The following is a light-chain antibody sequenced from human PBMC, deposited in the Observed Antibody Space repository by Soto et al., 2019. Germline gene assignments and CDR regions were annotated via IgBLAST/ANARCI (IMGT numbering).Light chain of an antibody. CDR1: SSDVGSSNL. CDR3: CSYAGSSTWV. Sequence: QSVLTQPASVSGSPGQSITISCTGTSSDVGSSNLVSWYQQHPGKAPKLMIYEGSKRPSGVSDRFSGSKTGNTASLTISGLQAEDEGDYYCCSYAGSSTWVFGVGTKLTVL. CDR2: EGS. J-gene: IGLJ3*02. V-gene: IGLV2-23*01.